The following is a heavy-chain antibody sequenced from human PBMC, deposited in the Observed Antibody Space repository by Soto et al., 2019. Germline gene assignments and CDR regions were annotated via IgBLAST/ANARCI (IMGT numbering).Heavy chain of an antibody. J-gene: IGHJ6*02. Sequence: SGTLSLTCTFSGGSISSYYWSWIRQPAGKGLEWIGRIYTSGSTNYNPSLKSRVTMSVDTSKNQFSLKLNSVTAADTALYYCARERSSSWTAYYYYGMDVWGQGTTVNVS. V-gene: IGHV4-4*07. CDR1: GGSISSYY. D-gene: IGHD6-13*01. CDR3: ARERSSSWTAYYYYGMDV. CDR2: IYTSGST.